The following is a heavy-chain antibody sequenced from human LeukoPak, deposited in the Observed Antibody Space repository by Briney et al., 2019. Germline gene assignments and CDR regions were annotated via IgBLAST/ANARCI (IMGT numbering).Heavy chain of an antibody. Sequence: GGSLTLSCVVSGFAFSNYGMPWVRQAPGKGLEWVALTSYDGSTKYYADSVKGRFTISKDNSRNTVYLHMNSLKVEDTATYYCAKPSDEHFDYWGQGTLVTVSS. CDR3: AKPSDEHFDY. CDR1: GFAFSNYG. CDR2: TSYDGSTK. J-gene: IGHJ4*02. V-gene: IGHV3-30*18.